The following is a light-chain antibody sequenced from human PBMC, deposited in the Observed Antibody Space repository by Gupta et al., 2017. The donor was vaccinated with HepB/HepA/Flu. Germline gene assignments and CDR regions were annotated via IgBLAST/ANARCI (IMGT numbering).Light chain of an antibody. CDR3: AAWDTSLNVVV. J-gene: IGLJ2*01. Sequence: QSVLTQSPSVSGTPGRRVTISCSGGSSNVARNNVNWYQQVPGTAPKLLIYYNDERPSGVPDRFSGSKSGTSASLAISGLQSEDEADYYCAAWDTSLNVVVFGGGTKLTVL. CDR1: SSNVARNN. CDR2: YND. V-gene: IGLV1-44*01.